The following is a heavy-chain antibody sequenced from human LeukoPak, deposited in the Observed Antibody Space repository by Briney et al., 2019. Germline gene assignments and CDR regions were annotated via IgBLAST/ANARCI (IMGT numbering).Heavy chain of an antibody. CDR2: IYYSGST. CDR3: ARATGYSSGWYAWGAFDF. V-gene: IGHV4-39*01. D-gene: IGHD6-19*01. CDR1: GGSISSSSYY. J-gene: IGHJ3*01. Sequence: SETLSLTCTVSGGSISSSSYYWGWIRQPPGKGREWIGNIYYSGSTYYNTSLKSRVTISVDTSKNQFSLKLSSVTAADTAVYYCARATGYSSGWYAWGAFDFWGQGTTVTVSS.